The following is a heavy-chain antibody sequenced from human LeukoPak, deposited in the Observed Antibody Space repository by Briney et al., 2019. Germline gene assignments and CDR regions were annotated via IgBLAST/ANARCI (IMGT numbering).Heavy chain of an antibody. J-gene: IGHJ4*02. D-gene: IGHD6-13*01. CDR2: ISGSGGST. Sequence: GGSLRLSCAASGFTFSSYAMNWVRQAPGKGLEWVSGISGSGGSTYYADSVKGRFTISGDNSKNTLYLQMNSLRAEDTAVYYCAKDSAYSSGWYYFDPWGQGILVTVSS. CDR3: AKDSAYSSGWYYFDP. CDR1: GFTFSSYA. V-gene: IGHV3-23*01.